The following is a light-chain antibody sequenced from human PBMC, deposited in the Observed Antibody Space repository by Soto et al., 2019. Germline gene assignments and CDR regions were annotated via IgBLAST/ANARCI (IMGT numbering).Light chain of an antibody. J-gene: IGKJ2*01. CDR2: DAS. CDR3: QQRSNWPPT. CDR1: QSISSY. V-gene: IGKV3-11*01. Sequence: DIVLTQSPATLSLSPGERATLSCRASQSISSYLAWYQHKPGQAPRLLISDASNRATGVPARFSGSGSGTDFTLTISSLKPEDFAIYYCQQRSNWPPTFGQGTKMEIK.